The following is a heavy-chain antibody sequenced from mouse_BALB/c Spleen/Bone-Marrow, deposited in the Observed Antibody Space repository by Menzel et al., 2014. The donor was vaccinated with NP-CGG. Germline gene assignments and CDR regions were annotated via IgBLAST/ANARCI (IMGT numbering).Heavy chain of an antibody. CDR1: GFNIKDTY. V-gene: IGHV14-3*02. Sequence: VQLQQSGAELVKPGASVKLSCTASGFNIKDTYMHWVKQMPEQCLEWIGRIDPANGNTKYDPKFQGKDTITADTSSNEACLQLSSMTSEDTAVYYCARYRLGTYFDYWGQGTTLTVSS. CDR2: IDPANGNT. J-gene: IGHJ2*01. CDR3: ARYRLGTYFDY. D-gene: IGHD2-14*01.